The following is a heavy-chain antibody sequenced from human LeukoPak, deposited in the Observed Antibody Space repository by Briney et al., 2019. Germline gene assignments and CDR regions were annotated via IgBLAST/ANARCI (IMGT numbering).Heavy chain of an antibody. V-gene: IGHV3-11*01. J-gene: IGHJ4*02. CDR3: ARDPRCMGCGSGSLGYFDY. CDR1: GFTFSDYY. D-gene: IGHD3-10*01. CDR2: ISSSGNTI. Sequence: SGGSLRLSCAASGFTFSDYYMSWIRQAPGKGLEWVSYISSSGNTIYYADSVKGRFTISRDNAKNSLFLQMNSLRAEDTAVYYCARDPRCMGCGSGSLGYFDYWGQGTLVTVSS.